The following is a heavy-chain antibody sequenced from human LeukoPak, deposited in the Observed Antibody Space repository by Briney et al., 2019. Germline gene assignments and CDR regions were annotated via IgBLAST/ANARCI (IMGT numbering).Heavy chain of an antibody. CDR2: IYYSGST. V-gene: IGHV4-61*01. CDR3: ARSRSPREYYYGFDP. J-gene: IGHJ5*02. D-gene: IGHD3-10*01. Sequence: PSETLSLTCTVSGGSISSSSYYWSWIRQPPGKGLEWIGYIYYSGSTNYNPSLKSRVTISEDTSKNQFSLKLSSVTAADTAVYYCARSRSPREYYYGFDPWGQGTLVTVSS. CDR1: GGSISSSSYY.